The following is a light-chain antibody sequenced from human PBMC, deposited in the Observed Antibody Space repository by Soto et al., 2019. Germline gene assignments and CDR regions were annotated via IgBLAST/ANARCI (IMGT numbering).Light chain of an antibody. Sequence: EIVMTQSPSTLSASLGERATLSCRASRSISSNLAWYQLKPGKGPKLLIYGASTTATGIPARFSGSGSGTAFTLTISSVQPEDFAVYYCEQYNSWPPLTFGGGTKVEIK. CDR3: EQYNSWPPLT. CDR2: GAS. J-gene: IGKJ4*01. CDR1: RSISSN. V-gene: IGKV3-15*01.